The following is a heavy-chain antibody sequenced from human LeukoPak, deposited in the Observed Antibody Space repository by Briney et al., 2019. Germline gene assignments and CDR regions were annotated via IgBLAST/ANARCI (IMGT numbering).Heavy chain of an antibody. J-gene: IGHJ4*02. CDR2: NSGPGTYT. Sequence: GGSLRLSCAGSVFTFSSYAMCWLRQAPGKRLEWSSANSGPGTYTYYADSVKGRFTISRDTSKNTLYLQMNSLRAEDTAVYYCAKAPPKYYDSSGGPFDYWGQGALVTVSS. CDR1: VFTFSSYA. D-gene: IGHD3-22*01. CDR3: AKAPPKYYDSSGGPFDY. V-gene: IGHV3-23*01.